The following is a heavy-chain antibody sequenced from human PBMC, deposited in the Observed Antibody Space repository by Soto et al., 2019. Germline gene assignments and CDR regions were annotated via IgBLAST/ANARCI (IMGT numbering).Heavy chain of an antibody. CDR1: GFTFSSYG. J-gene: IGHJ5*02. CDR2: IWYDGSNK. Sequence: QVQLVESGGGVVQPGRSPRLSCAASGFTFSSYGMHWVRQAPGKGLEWVAVIWYDGSNKYYADSVKGRFTISRDNSKNTLYLHRNSLRAEDTAVYYCARDLRRENRCDPWGQGTLVTVSS. V-gene: IGHV3-33*01. CDR3: ARDLRRENRCDP.